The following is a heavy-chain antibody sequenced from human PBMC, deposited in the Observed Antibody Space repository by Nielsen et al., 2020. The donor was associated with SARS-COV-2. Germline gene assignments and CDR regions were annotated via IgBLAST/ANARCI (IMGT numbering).Heavy chain of an antibody. Sequence: SLKISCAASGFTFDDYAMHWVRQAPGKGLEWVSGISWNSGSIAYADSVKGRFTISRDNAKNSLYLQMNSLRAEDTALYYCAKDISWGYYDSTTGGPYFDYWGQGTLVTVSS. CDR1: GFTFDDYA. V-gene: IGHV3-9*01. D-gene: IGHD3-22*01. J-gene: IGHJ4*02. CDR2: ISWNSGSI. CDR3: AKDISWGYYDSTTGGPYFDY.